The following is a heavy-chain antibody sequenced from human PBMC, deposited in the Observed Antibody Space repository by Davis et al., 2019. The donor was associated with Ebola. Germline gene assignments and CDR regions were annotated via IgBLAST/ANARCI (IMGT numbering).Heavy chain of an antibody. CDR3: ARELLVAAFDY. V-gene: IGHV3-30*03. Sequence: GESLKISCAASGFTFSSYGMHWVRQAPGKGLEWVAAISNDGSNEYYGDSVKGRFIISRDNSKNTLYLQMNSLRAEDTAVYYCARELLVAAFDYWGQGTLVTVSS. CDR2: ISNDGSNE. CDR1: GFTFSSYG. J-gene: IGHJ4*02. D-gene: IGHD5-12*01.